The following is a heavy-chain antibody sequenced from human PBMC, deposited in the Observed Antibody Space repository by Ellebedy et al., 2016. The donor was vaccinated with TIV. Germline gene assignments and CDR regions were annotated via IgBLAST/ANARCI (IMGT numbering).Heavy chain of an antibody. CDR1: GGSFSGYY. CDR2: INHSGST. CDR3: ARVSVWRSYRPFDY. Sequence: SETLSLXCAVYGGSFSGYYWSWIRQPPGKGLEWIGEINHSGSTNYNPSLKSRVTISVDTSKNQFSLKLSAVTAADTAVYYCARVSVWRSYRPFDYWGQGTLVTVSS. V-gene: IGHV4-34*01. D-gene: IGHD3-16*02. J-gene: IGHJ4*02.